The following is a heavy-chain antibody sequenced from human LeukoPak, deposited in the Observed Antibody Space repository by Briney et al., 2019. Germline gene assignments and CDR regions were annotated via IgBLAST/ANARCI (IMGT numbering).Heavy chain of an antibody. CDR3: ARDNDPDYSSSPGWFDP. V-gene: IGHV3-30*01. CDR2: ISTDGSNK. CDR1: GLNFSSYA. Sequence: PGGTLRLSCAAPGLNFSSYAMNWFRQTPGKGLEWVAVISTDGSNKFYAASVKGRFTVSRDNSKNTLFLLMNSLRTQDTAVYYCARDNDPDYSSSPGWFDPWGQGTLVTVSS. D-gene: IGHD6-6*01. J-gene: IGHJ5*02.